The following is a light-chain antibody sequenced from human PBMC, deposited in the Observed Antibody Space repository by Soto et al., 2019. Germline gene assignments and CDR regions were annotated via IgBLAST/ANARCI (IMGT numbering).Light chain of an antibody. CDR2: RSN. J-gene: IGLJ3*02. Sequence: QSVLTQPPSASGTPGQRVTISCYGSSSNIGSNFVSWYQQLPGTAPKLLIYRSNRRPSGVPDRFSGSRSGTSASLAISGLRSEDEADYYCAAWDDSLSGLWVFGGGTKLTVL. V-gene: IGLV1-47*01. CDR3: AAWDDSLSGLWV. CDR1: SSNIGSNF.